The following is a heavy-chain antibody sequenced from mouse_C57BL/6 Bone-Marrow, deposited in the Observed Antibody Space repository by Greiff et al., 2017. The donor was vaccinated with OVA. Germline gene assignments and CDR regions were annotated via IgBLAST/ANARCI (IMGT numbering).Heavy chain of an antibody. CDR2: IYPGDGDT. CDR3: ERGEVYGSSCGDY. J-gene: IGHJ2*01. D-gene: IGHD1-1*01. Sequence: QVQLQQSGPELVKPGASVKISCKASGYAFSSSWMNWVKQRPGKGLEWIGRIYPGDGDTNYNGKFKGKATLTADKSSSTAYIHLSSLTSEDSAVYFCERGEVYGSSCGDYWGKGTTLTVSS. CDR1: GYAFSSSW. V-gene: IGHV1-82*01.